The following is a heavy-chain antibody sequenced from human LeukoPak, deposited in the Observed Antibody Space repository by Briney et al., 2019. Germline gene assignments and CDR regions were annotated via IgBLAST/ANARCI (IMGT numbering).Heavy chain of an antibody. CDR2: IYSGGST. CDR1: GFTVSTNS. D-gene: IGHD1-26*01. V-gene: IGHV3-66*01. CDR3: ARDLGATASFDH. Sequence: GGSLRLSCAASGFTVSTNSMSWFRQAPGKGLEWVSVIYSGGSTYYADSVKGRFTISRDNSKNTLYLQMNSLRAEDTAVYYCARDLGATASFDHWAREPWSPSPQ. J-gene: IGHJ4*02.